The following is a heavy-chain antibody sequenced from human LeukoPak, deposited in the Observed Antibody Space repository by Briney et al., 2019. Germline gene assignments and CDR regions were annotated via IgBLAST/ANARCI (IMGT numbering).Heavy chain of an antibody. CDR2: IKSKTDGGTT. V-gene: IGHV3-15*01. D-gene: IGHD2-2*01. CDR3: AKSVVPAAQGPYYYFGMDV. CDR1: GFTFSNAW. J-gene: IGHJ6*02. Sequence: PGGSLRLSCAASGFTFSNAWMSWVRQAPGKGLEWVGRIKSKTDGGTTDYAAPVKGRFTISRDDSKNTLYLQMNSLRAEDTAVYYCAKSVVPAAQGPYYYFGMDVWGQGTTVTVSS.